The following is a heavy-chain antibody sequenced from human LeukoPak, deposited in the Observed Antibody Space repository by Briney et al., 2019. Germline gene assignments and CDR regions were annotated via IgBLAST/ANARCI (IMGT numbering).Heavy chain of an antibody. CDR3: ARESLRLVSAFDI. CDR2: IIPIFGTA. CDR1: GGTFSSYA. V-gene: IGHV1-69*13. J-gene: IGHJ3*02. Sequence: ASVKVSCKASGGTFSSYAISWVRQAPGQGLEWMGGIIPIFGTANYAQKFQGRVTITADESTSTAYMELSSLRSEDTAVYYCARESLRLVSAFDIWGQGTMVTVSS. D-gene: IGHD3-16*01.